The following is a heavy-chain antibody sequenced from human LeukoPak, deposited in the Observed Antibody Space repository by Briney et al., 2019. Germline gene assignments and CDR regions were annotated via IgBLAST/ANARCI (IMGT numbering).Heavy chain of an antibody. J-gene: IGHJ6*02. CDR3: AREGYCSSTSCYAGNCYYYYGMDV. CDR1: GYTFTSYG. CDR2: ISAYNGNT. Sequence: GASVKVSCKASGYTFTSYGISWVRQAPGQGLEWMGWISAYNGNTNYAQKLQGRVTMTTDTSTSTAYMELRSLRSDDTAVYYCAREGYCSSTSCYAGNCYYYYGMDVWGQGTTVTVSS. V-gene: IGHV1-18*01. D-gene: IGHD2-2*01.